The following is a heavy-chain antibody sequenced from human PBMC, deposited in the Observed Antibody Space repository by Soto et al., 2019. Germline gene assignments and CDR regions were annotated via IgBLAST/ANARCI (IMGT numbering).Heavy chain of an antibody. CDR2: ISGSGGST. CDR1: GFAFNSYA. CDR3: AKDPLGGAVVLPGARIDD. Sequence: PGGSLRLSCAASGFAFNSYAMSWVRQAPGKGLEWVSAISGSGGSTYYADSVKGRFTISRDNSKNTLYLQVDSLRAEDTAVYYCAKDPLGGAVVLPGARIDDWGQGTLVTVSS. V-gene: IGHV3-23*01. J-gene: IGHJ4*02. D-gene: IGHD2-2*01.